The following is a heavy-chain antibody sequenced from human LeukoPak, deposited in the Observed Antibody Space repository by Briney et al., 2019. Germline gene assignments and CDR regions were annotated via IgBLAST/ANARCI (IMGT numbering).Heavy chain of an antibody. J-gene: IGHJ4*02. D-gene: IGHD3-22*01. CDR2: ISASGANR. CDR1: GFTFSSYD. Sequence: PGGSLRLSCAASGFTFSSYDMHWVRQATGKGLEWVSGISASGANRYYADSVKGRFTISRDNSKNTLYLQMNSLRAEDTAVYYCAKDNYYDSSAPSDYWGQGTLVTVSS. V-gene: IGHV3-23*01. CDR3: AKDNYYDSSAPSDY.